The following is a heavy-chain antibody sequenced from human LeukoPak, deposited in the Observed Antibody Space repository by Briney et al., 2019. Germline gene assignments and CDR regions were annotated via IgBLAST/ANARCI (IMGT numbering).Heavy chain of an antibody. V-gene: IGHV3-7*01. CDR1: GFTFSSYW. J-gene: IGHJ3*02. CDR2: IKQDGSEK. CDR3: ARDLFGSLDAFDI. D-gene: IGHD2-15*01. Sequence: GGSLRLSCAASGFTFSSYWMSWVRQAPGKGLEWVANIKQDGSEKYYVDSVNGRFTISRDNAKNSLYLQMNSLRAEDTAVYYCARDLFGSLDAFDIWGQGTMVTVSS.